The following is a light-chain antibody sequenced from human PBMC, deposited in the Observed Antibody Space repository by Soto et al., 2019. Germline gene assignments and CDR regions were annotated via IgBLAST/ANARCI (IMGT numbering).Light chain of an antibody. CDR1: QSVSSSY. CDR2: GAS. Sequence: EIVLTQSPGTLSLSPGERATLSCRASQSVSSSYLAWYQQKPGQAPRLLIYGASSRAIGIPDRFSGSGSGTDFTLTISRLEPEDFAVYYCQQYPGYTFGQGTKLEIK. CDR3: QQYPGYT. J-gene: IGKJ2*01. V-gene: IGKV3-20*01.